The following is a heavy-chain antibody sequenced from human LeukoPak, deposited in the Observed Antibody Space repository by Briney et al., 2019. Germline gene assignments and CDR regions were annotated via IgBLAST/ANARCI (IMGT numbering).Heavy chain of an antibody. CDR2: IYYIGDT. CDR1: DGAIAGYS. J-gene: IGHJ5*02. Sequence: SETLSLTCTVSDGAIAGYSWSWIRQAPRKGLEWMGYIYYIGDTNYNPSLPSLVTVYVDTSKNKFSLSRSSLCPADTAVYYCVRGPYGSGISNCFDPWGQGTQVIVSS. V-gene: IGHV4-59*01. D-gene: IGHD3-10*01. CDR3: VRGPYGSGISNCFDP.